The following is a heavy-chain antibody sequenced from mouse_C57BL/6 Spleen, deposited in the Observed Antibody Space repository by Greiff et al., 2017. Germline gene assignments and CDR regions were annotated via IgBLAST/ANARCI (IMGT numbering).Heavy chain of an antibody. CDR1: GFNIKNSY. D-gene: IGHD1-1*01. CDR2: IDPANGNT. Sequence: EVQLQQSVAELVRPGASVKLSCTASGFNIKNSYMHWVKQRPEQGLEWIGRIDPANGNTNYAPKFQGKATITADTSSNPAYLQLSSLTSEYTASYYCAGRGDSSYFDDWGQGTTLTVAS. V-gene: IGHV14-3*01. J-gene: IGHJ2*01. CDR3: AGRGDSSYFDD.